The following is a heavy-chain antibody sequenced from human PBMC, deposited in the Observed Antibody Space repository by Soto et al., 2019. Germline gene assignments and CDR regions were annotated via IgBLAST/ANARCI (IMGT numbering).Heavy chain of an antibody. V-gene: IGHV4-34*01. J-gene: IGHJ6*02. CDR2: INHSGST. CDR3: ARLRTPQHNYYYYGMDV. Sequence: ASETLSLTCAVYGGSFSGYYWSWIRQPPGKGLEWIGEINHSGSTNYNPSLKSRVTISVDTSKNQFSLKLSSVTAADTAVYYCARLRTPQHNYYYYGMDVWGQGTTVTVSS. CDR1: GGSFSGYY.